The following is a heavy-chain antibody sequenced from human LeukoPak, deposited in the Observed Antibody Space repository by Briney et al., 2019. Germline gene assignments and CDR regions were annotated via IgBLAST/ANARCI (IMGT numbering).Heavy chain of an antibody. CDR2: INQGGSET. CDR3: ATGSDYYSCFYMDV. CDR1: GFMFSNYW. J-gene: IGHJ6*03. V-gene: IGHV3-7*03. Sequence: GGSLRLSCAASGFMFSNYWMSWVRQAPGKGLEWVANINQGGSETYYVDSVKGRFTISRDNAKKSLYLQMNSLRGDDTAVYYCATGSDYYSCFYMDVWGKGTTVTVSS.